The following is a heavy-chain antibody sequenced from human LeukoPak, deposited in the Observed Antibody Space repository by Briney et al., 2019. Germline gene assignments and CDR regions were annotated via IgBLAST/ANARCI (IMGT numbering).Heavy chain of an antibody. D-gene: IGHD1-1*01. CDR1: GGSISSGSYY. J-gene: IGHJ4*02. Sequence: SETLSLTCTVSGGSISSGSYYWSWIRQPAGKGLEWIGRIFTSGSTKYNPSLKSRVTISVDTSKNQFSLKLNSVTAADTAVYFCARRAYSAAYWKHFDYWGQGTLVTVSS. CDR2: IFTSGST. V-gene: IGHV4-61*02. CDR3: ARRAYSAAYWKHFDY.